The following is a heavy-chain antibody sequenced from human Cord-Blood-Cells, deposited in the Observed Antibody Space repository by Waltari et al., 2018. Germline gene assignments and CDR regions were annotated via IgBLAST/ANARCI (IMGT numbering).Heavy chain of an antibody. Sequence: QITLKESGPTLVKPTQTLTLTCTFSGFSLSTRGVGVGWIRQPPGKALEWLALIYWDDDKRYSPSLKSRLTITKDTSKNQVVLTMTNMDPVDTATYYCAHRPPNYDFWSGYYDAFDIWGQGTMVTVSS. D-gene: IGHD3-3*01. CDR3: AHRPPNYDFWSGYYDAFDI. CDR1: GFSLSTRGVG. V-gene: IGHV2-5*02. J-gene: IGHJ3*02. CDR2: IYWDDDK.